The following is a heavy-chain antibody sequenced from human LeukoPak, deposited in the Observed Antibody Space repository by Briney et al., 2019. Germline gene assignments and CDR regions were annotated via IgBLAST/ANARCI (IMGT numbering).Heavy chain of an antibody. CDR3: AKSGGRTTIFGVVGGLGLGRPYYFDY. J-gene: IGHJ4*02. D-gene: IGHD3-3*01. V-gene: IGHV3-30-3*02. CDR1: GFTFSSYA. Sequence: GRSLRLSCAASGFTFSSYAMHWVRQAPGKGLEWVAVISYDGSNKYYADSVKGRFTISRDNSKNTLYLQMNSLRAEDTAVYYCAKSGGRTTIFGVVGGLGLGRPYYFDYWGQGTLVTVSS. CDR2: ISYDGSNK.